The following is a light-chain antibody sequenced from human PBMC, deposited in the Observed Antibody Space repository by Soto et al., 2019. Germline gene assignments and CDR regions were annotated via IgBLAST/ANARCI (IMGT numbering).Light chain of an antibody. CDR2: TNN. CDR3: AAWDDSLSGPV. CDR1: SSNIGSNY. Sequence: QAVVTQAPSASGTPGQRVTISCSGSSSNIGSNYVYWYQQLPGTAPKLLIYTNNQRPSGVPDRFSGSKSGTSASLAISGLRSEDEADYYCAAWDDSLSGPVFGGGTKLTVL. V-gene: IGLV1-47*02. J-gene: IGLJ3*02.